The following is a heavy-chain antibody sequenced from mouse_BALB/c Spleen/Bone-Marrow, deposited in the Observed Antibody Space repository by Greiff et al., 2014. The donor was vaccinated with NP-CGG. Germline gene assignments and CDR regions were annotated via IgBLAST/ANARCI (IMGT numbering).Heavy chain of an antibody. J-gene: IGHJ4*01. V-gene: IGHV7-3*02. Sequence: DVQLVESGGGLVQPGGSLRLSCEASGFTSIDYYMTWVRQPPGKALEWLGFIRNRANGYTTEYSASVKGRFTISRDISQSIFYLRMNTLRAEGSATYYCARETGYAYGNFAMDYWGQGTSVTVSS. CDR2: IRNRANGYTT. CDR3: ARETGYAYGNFAMDY. D-gene: IGHD2-1*01. CDR1: GFTSIDYY.